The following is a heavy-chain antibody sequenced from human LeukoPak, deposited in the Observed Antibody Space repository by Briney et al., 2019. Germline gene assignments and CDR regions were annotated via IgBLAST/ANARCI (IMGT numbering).Heavy chain of an antibody. J-gene: IGHJ4*02. CDR1: GFTFSSYA. V-gene: IGHV3-23*01. D-gene: IGHD3-10*01. Sequence: GGSLRLSCAASGFTFSSYAMSWVRQAPGKGLEWVSAISGSGGSTYYADSVKGRFTISRDNSKNTLYLQMNSLRAEDTAVYYCARDSLVVRDTFDYWGQGTLVTVSS. CDR3: ARDSLVVRDTFDY. CDR2: ISGSGGST.